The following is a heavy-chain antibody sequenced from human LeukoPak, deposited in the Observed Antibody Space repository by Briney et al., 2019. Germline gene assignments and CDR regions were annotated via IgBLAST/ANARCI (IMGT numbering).Heavy chain of an antibody. J-gene: IGHJ4*02. Sequence: ASVKVSCKASGYTFTGYYMHWVRQAPGQRLEWMGWINPNSGGTNYARKFQGRVTMTRDTSISTAYMELSRLRSDDTAVYYCARAYGSGWYVSDYWGQGTLVTVSS. V-gene: IGHV1-2*02. D-gene: IGHD6-19*01. CDR1: GYTFTGYY. CDR2: INPNSGGT. CDR3: ARAYGSGWYVSDY.